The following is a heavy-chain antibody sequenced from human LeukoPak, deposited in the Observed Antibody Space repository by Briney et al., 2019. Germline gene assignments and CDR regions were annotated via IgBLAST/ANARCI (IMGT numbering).Heavy chain of an antibody. D-gene: IGHD5-12*01. V-gene: IGHV3-7*03. CDR1: GFTFSSYW. J-gene: IGHJ4*02. CDR2: IKRDGSER. Sequence: GGSLRLSCAASGFTFSSYWMSWVRQAPGKGLEWVANIKRDGSERYYVDSVKGQFTISRDNAKNSLYLQMNSLRAEDTAVYYCAREGDSGHDSFFDYWGQGTLVTVSS. CDR3: AREGDSGHDSFFDY.